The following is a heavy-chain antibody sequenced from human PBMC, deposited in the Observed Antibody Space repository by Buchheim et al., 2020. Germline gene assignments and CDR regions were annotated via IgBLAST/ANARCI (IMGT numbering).Heavy chain of an antibody. Sequence: QIQLVEYGGGVVQPGRSLRLSCAASGFAFNTYVFHWVRQAPGKGLEWLTFISSDGNKKSFADSVKGRFTTSRDSSKKTLYLDMHNLRPDDTAVYYCARERGSDFWSTYPHQYYFDYWGQGTL. V-gene: IGHV3-30*04. J-gene: IGHJ4*02. CDR1: GFAFNTYV. CDR2: ISSDGNKK. D-gene: IGHD3-3*01. CDR3: ARERGSDFWSTYPHQYYFDY.